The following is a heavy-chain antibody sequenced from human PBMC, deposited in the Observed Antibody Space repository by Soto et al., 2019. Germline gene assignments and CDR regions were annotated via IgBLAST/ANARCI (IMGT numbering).Heavy chain of an antibody. CDR3: ARAWDF. V-gene: IGHV4-30-4*01. Sequence: PSETLSLTCTVSGVSVSRDYQWIWIRQPPGKGLEWIGHISYSGSPYYHPSLRSRLSISVDTSKNQFSLKVKSVTAADTAVYYCARAWDFWGHGTLVTVSS. D-gene: IGHD1-26*01. J-gene: IGHJ1*01. CDR1: GVSVSRDYQ. CDR2: ISYSGSP.